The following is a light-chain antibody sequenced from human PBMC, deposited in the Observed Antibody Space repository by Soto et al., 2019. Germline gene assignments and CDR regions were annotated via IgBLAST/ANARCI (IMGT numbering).Light chain of an antibody. CDR3: LQYYTSRT. V-gene: IGKV3-20*01. J-gene: IGKJ1*01. CDR2: GAS. CDR1: QSIRSSH. Sequence: EIVLTQSPGTLSLSPGERATLSCRTSQSIRSSHLAWYQQKPGQAPRLLIYGASIRATGIPDRFSGSGSGTDFTLTISRLEPEDFEVYYCLQYYTSRTFGQGTKVEIK.